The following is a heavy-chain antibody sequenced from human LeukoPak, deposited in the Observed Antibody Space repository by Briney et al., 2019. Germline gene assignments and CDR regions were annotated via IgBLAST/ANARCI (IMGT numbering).Heavy chain of an antibody. J-gene: IGHJ5*02. V-gene: IGHV4-39*07. CDR1: GVSISSSSYY. CDR3: ARVQSRLSWFDP. CDR2: IYYSGST. Sequence: SETLSLTCTVSGVSISSSSYYWGWIRQPPGKGLEWIGSIYYSGSTYYNPSLKSRVTISLDTSKNQLSLKMRSVTAADTAVYYCARVQSRLSWFDPWGQGTLVTVSS.